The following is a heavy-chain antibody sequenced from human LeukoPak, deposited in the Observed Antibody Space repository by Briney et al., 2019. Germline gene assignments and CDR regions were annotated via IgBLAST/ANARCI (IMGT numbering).Heavy chain of an antibody. J-gene: IGHJ3*02. Sequence: PSETLSLTCTVSGDSISSYYWSWIRQPAGKGLEWIGRIYTSGSTNYNPSLKSRVTMSLDTSKNQFSLKLSSVTAADTAVYYCASLIAVAGSGSFDIWGQGTMVTVSS. V-gene: IGHV4-4*07. CDR2: IYTSGST. CDR3: ASLIAVAGSGSFDI. D-gene: IGHD6-19*01. CDR1: GDSISSYY.